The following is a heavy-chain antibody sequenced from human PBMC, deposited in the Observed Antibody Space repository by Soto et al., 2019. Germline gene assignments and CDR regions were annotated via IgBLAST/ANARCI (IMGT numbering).Heavy chain of an antibody. CDR1: GFSLSTGGVG. V-gene: IGHV2-5*02. CDR2: IYWDDDK. CDR3: AHSRCGGDCLQSYSSHYYYGMDV. J-gene: IGHJ6*02. Sequence: QITLKESGPSLVKPTQTLTLTCTFSGFSLSTGGVGVGWIRQPPGKALEWLALIYWDDDKRYSPSLRSRLTVTKDTSKNQVVLTMTNMDPVETATYYCAHSRCGGDCLQSYSSHYYYGMDVWGQGTTVTVSS. D-gene: IGHD2-21*02.